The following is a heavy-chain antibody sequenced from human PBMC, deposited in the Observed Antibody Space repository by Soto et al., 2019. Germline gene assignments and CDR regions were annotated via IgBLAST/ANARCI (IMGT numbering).Heavy chain of an antibody. CDR3: VKEVSGAFHV. D-gene: IGHD3-10*01. Sequence: EVQLVESGGGLVNPGGSLRLSCAASSVIFSDAWMNWVRQAPGKGLEWVARIRSNSAGGTTDYATPVRGRFTISRDDAKDTLYVQMNILKTEDTAVYYCVKEVSGAFHVWGQGTMVTVSS. CDR2: IRSNSAGGTT. CDR1: SVIFSDAW. J-gene: IGHJ3*01. V-gene: IGHV3-15*07.